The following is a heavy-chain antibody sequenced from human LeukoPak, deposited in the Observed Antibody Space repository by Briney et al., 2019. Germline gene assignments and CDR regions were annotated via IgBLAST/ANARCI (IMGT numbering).Heavy chain of an antibody. CDR1: GLTISRYA. D-gene: IGHD2-21*01. V-gene: IGHV3-23*01. Sequence: GGSLRLSCAASGLTISRYAMNWVRQAPGKGLEWVLSIASDGDTFYADSVKGRFTISRDISKNTLHLQMNSLRDDDTAVYFCAKEAYRHLDLHTWGQGSLVIVSS. CDR3: AKEAYRHLDLHT. CDR2: IASDGDT. J-gene: IGHJ5*02.